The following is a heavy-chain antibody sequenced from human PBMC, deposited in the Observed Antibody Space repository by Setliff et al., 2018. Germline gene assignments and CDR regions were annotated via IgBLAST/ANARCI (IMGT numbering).Heavy chain of an antibody. J-gene: IGHJ6*03. V-gene: IGHV4-39*01. CDR1: GGSLRDSAIF. CDR2: TYYNGDT. CDR3: ARHVGIRGRGYNYYYYFMDV. Sequence: SETLSLTCTVSGGSLRDSAIFWGWIRQPPGKGLEWIGSTYYNGDTYHNPSLKSRVTMSVDTSRNQFSLKLSSVTAADTALYYCARHVGIRGRGYNYYYYFMDVWGKGTTVTV. D-gene: IGHD3-10*01.